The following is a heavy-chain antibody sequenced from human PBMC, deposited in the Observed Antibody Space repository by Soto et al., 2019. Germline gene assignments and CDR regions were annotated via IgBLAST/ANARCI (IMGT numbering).Heavy chain of an antibody. V-gene: IGHV3-23*01. J-gene: IGHJ3*02. CDR3: AHPRGYGVFDAVDI. CDR2: ISSSGDSA. D-gene: IGHD4-17*01. Sequence: GGSLRLSCAASGFFFSTYAMNWVRQAPGKGLEWVSAISSSGDSAYYAESVRGRFTISRDNSINTLYLQMRSLRHEDTAVYFCAHPRGYGVFDAVDIWGQGTMVTVSS. CDR1: GFFFSTYA.